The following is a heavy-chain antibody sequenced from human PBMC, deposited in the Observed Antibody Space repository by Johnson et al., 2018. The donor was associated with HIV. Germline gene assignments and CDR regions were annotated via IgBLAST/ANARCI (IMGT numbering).Heavy chain of an antibody. CDR3: ARDGGNDYGDYVGGGALDI. CDR2: IYSGGST. J-gene: IGHJ3*02. D-gene: IGHD4-17*01. Sequence: EVQLVESGGGLVQPGGSLRLSCAASDFTVGSIYMSWVRQAPGKGLEWVSLIYSGGSTYSADSVTGRSTISSDNSKNTLYLQMNSLRAEDTAVYYCARDGGNDYGDYVGGGALDIWGQGTMVTVSS. V-gene: IGHV3-66*01. CDR1: DFTVGSIY.